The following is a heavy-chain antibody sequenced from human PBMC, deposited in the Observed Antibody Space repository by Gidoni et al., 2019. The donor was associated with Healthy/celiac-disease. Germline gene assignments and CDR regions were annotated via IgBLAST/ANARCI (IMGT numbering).Heavy chain of an antibody. CDR3: AGEDYGDLYFDY. V-gene: IGHV3-33*01. Sequence: QVQLVESGGGVVQPGRSLRLSCAASGFTFSSYGMHWVRQAPGKGLEWVAVICYDGSNKYYADSVKGRFTISRDNSKNTLYLQMNSLRAEDTAVYYCAGEDYGDLYFDYWGQGTLVTVSS. J-gene: IGHJ4*02. D-gene: IGHD4-17*01. CDR2: ICYDGSNK. CDR1: GFTFSSYG.